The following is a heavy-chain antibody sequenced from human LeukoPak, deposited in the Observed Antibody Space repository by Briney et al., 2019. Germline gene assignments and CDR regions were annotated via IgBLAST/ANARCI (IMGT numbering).Heavy chain of an antibody. V-gene: IGHV3-15*01. Sequence: GGSLRLSCAASGFTFKNAWMSWVRQAPGKGLEWVGRIKSKSDGGTTDYAAPVTGRFTISRDDSKSTLYLQMNSLKTEDTAVYYCARDSGYSSSWYGRDFDYWGQGTLVTVSS. CDR2: IKSKSDGGTT. CDR3: ARDSGYSSSWYGRDFDY. D-gene: IGHD6-13*01. CDR1: GFTFKNAW. J-gene: IGHJ4*02.